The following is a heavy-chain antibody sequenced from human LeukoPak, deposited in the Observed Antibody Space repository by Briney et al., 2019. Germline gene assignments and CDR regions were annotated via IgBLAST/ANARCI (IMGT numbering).Heavy chain of an antibody. CDR1: GGSVSDYY. J-gene: IGHJ2*01. CDR2: IYYTGST. V-gene: IGHV4-59*02. CDR3: ARVSSSWYQDWYFDL. Sequence: PSETLSLTCTVSGGSVSDYYWSRIRQSPGKGLEWIGYIYYTGSTSYNPSLRSRVTMSADTSKNQFSLKLSSVTAADTAVYYCARVSSSWYQDWYFDLWGRGTLVTVSS. D-gene: IGHD6-13*01.